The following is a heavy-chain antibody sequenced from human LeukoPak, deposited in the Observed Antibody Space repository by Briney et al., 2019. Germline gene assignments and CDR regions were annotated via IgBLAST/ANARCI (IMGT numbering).Heavy chain of an antibody. D-gene: IGHD1-26*01. V-gene: IGHV3-23*01. CDR2: ISGSGGST. Sequence: GGSLRLSCAASGFTFSSYAMSWVRQAPGKGLEWVSAISGSGGSTYYADSVKGRFTISRDNSKNTLYLQMNSLRAEDTAVYYCAKDPSGSYPRLHYFDYWGQGTLVTVSS. CDR1: GFTFSSYA. J-gene: IGHJ4*02. CDR3: AKDPSGSYPRLHYFDY.